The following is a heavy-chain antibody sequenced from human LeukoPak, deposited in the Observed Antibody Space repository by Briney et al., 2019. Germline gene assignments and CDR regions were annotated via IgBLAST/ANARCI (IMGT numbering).Heavy chain of an antibody. CDR2: IYSGGST. Sequence: GGSLRLSCAASGFTVSSNYMSWVRQAPGKGLEWVSVIYSGGSTYYADSVKGRFTISRDNSKNTLYLQMNSLRAEDTAVYYCASEPRSRGYSDAFDIWGQGTMVTVSS. J-gene: IGHJ3*02. CDR3: ASEPRSRGYSDAFDI. D-gene: IGHD3-22*01. CDR1: GFTVSSNY. V-gene: IGHV3-66*02.